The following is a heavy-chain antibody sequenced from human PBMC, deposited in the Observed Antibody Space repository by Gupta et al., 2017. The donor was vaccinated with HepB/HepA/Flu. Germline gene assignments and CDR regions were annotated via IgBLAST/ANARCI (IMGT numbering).Heavy chain of an antibody. Sequence: EVHLVQSAAEVKKPGESLKISCQGSGHSLNPYWIGWVRQLSGKGLEWMAISAPGDSELRYSPSFQGQVTSSADRSTNTAYLHGSSLKASDTAMYYCVICYYDTSGYYFNYWGQGTLVTVSS. J-gene: IGHJ4*02. V-gene: IGHV5-51*01. CDR2: SAPGDSEL. CDR3: VICYYDTSGYYFNY. D-gene: IGHD3-22*01. CDR1: GHSLNPYW.